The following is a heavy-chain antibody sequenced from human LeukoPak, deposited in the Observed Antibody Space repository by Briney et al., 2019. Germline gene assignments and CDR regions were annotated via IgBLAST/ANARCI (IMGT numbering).Heavy chain of an antibody. CDR2: IKQDGSEK. J-gene: IGHJ4*02. Sequence: GGSLRLSCVASGFTFSSYWMHWVRQAPGKGLEWVANIKQDGSEKYYVDSVKGRFTISRDNAKNSLYLQMNSLRAEDTAVYYCARDEGYSSGWYTGDFIDYWGQGTLVTVSS. D-gene: IGHD6-19*01. V-gene: IGHV3-7*01. CDR1: GFTFSSYW. CDR3: ARDEGYSSGWYTGDFIDY.